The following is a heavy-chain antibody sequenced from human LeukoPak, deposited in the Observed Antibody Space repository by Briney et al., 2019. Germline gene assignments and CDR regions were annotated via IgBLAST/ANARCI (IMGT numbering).Heavy chain of an antibody. CDR1: GFTFSSYS. CDR2: IKQDGSEK. J-gene: IGHJ6*02. Sequence: GGSLRLSCAASGFTFSSYSMNWVRQAPGKGLEWVANIKQDGSEKYYVDSVKGRFTISRDNAKNSLYLQMNSLRAEDTAVYYCARDFRDRMDVWGQGTTVTVSS. CDR3: ARDFRDRMDV. V-gene: IGHV3-7*03.